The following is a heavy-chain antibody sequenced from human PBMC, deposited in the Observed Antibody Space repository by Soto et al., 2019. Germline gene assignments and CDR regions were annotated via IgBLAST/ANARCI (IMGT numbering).Heavy chain of an antibody. CDR3: ATVSITIFGVVIPFDY. CDR2: INPSGGST. Sequence: ASVKVSCKASGYTFTSYYMHWVRQAPGQGLEWMGIINPSGGSTSYAQKFQGRVTMTRDTSTSTAYMELSSLRSEDTAVYYCATVSITIFGVVIPFDYWGQGTLVTVSS. CDR1: GYTFTSYY. D-gene: IGHD3-3*01. V-gene: IGHV1-46*01. J-gene: IGHJ4*02.